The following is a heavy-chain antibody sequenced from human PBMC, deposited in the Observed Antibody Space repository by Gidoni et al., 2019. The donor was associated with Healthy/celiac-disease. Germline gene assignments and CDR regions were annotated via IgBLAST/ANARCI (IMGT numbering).Heavy chain of an antibody. CDR2: ISYDGSNK. CDR3: ARVSVWGSYRYPFDY. CDR1: GFTFSSYA. D-gene: IGHD3-16*02. V-gene: IGHV3-30*01. J-gene: IGHJ4*02. Sequence: QVQLVESGGGVVQPGRSLRLSCAASGFTFSSYAMHWVRQAPGKGLEWVAVISYDGSNKYYADSVKGRFTISRDNSKNTLYLQMNSLRAEDTAVYYCARVSVWGSYRYPFDYWGQGTLVTVSS.